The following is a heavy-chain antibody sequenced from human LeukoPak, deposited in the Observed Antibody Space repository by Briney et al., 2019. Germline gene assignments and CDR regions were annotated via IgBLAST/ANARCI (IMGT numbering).Heavy chain of an antibody. D-gene: IGHD6-6*01. V-gene: IGHV1-24*01. Sequence: GASVKVSCKVSGYTLTVLSMHWVRQAPGKGLEWMGGFDPEDGETIYAEKFQGRVTMTKDTSIETAYMELSSLRSEDTAVYYCARDRRSIAASPDYYYYMDVWGKGTTVTVSS. CDR2: FDPEDGET. CDR3: ARDRRSIAASPDYYYYMDV. J-gene: IGHJ6*03. CDR1: GYTLTVLS.